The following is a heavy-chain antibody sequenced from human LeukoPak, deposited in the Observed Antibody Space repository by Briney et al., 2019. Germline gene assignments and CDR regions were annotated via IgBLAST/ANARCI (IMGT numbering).Heavy chain of an antibody. Sequence: PSETLSLTCTVSGASISGSRYYWGWIRQPPGKGLEWIGSIYHSGSTYYSSGSTYYKPSLKSRATISLDTSKDQFSLKLNSVTAADTAVYYCVREAYCGGDCYSGYMDVWGKGTTVTVSS. J-gene: IGHJ6*03. CDR1: GASISGSRYY. CDR3: VREAYCGGDCYSGYMDV. D-gene: IGHD2-21*02. V-gene: IGHV4-39*07. CDR2: IYHSGSTYYSSGST.